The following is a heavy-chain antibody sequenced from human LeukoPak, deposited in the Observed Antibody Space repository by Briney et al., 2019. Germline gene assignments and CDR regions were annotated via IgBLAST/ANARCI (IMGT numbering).Heavy chain of an antibody. Sequence: SETLSLTCTVSGGSMSPYHWGWIRQPPGKGLEWTGYIYYSGSTNYNPSLKSRVTISVDTSKNQFSLKLSSVTAADTAVYYCARVGTDYWGQGTLVTVSS. CDR1: GGSMSPYH. J-gene: IGHJ4*02. D-gene: IGHD6-13*01. CDR2: IYYSGST. V-gene: IGHV4-59*01. CDR3: ARVGTDY.